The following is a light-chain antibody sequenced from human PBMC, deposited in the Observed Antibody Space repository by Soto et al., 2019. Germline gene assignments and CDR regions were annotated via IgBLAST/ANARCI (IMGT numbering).Light chain of an antibody. CDR2: SAN. CDR1: QDISNF. J-gene: IGKJ1*01. CDR3: LQHKSYPRT. V-gene: IGKV1-17*03. Sequence: DIQMTQSPYDMSASVGDRVTITCRASQDISNFLVWFQQRPGKVPKRLMYSANRLESGVPSRFSGSGSGTEFTLTISSLQPEDFATYYCLQHKSYPRTFGQGTKV.